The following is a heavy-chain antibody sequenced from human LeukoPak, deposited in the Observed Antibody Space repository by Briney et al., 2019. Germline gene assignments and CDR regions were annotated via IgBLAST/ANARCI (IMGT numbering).Heavy chain of an antibody. CDR3: ARLSRPYGPDY. J-gene: IGHJ4*02. D-gene: IGHD3-10*01. CDR2: IYYSGST. Sequence: SETLSLTCTVSGGSISSSSYYWGWIRQPPGKGLEWIGSIYYSGSTYYNPSLKSRVTISVDTSKNQFSLKLSSVTAADTAVYYCARLSRPYGPDYWGQGTLVTVSS. CDR1: GGSISSSSYY. V-gene: IGHV4-39*01.